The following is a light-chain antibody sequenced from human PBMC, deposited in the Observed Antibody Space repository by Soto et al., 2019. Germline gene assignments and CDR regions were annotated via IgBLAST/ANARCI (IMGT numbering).Light chain of an antibody. J-gene: IGLJ2*01. V-gene: IGLV2-14*03. CDR2: DVT. CDR3: SSYTDSSTQV. CDR1: SSDVGAYNY. Sequence: QSLLTQPASVSGSPGQSITISCTGTSSDVGAYNYVSWYQQHPGKAPKLMIYDVTNRPSGVSNRFSGSKSDNTASLTVSGLQAEDEADYYCSSYTDSSTQVFGGGTKLTVL.